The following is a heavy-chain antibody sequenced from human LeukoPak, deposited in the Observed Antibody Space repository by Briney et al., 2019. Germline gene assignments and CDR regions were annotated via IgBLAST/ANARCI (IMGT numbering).Heavy chain of an antibody. CDR1: GYTFTSYA. CDR3: ARDYRPDFWSGYRIFDY. Sequence: ASVKVSCKASGYTFTSYAMHWVRQAPGQRLEWMGWINAGNGNTKYSQKFQGRVTITRDTSASTAYMELSSLRSEDTAVYYCARDYRPDFWSGYRIFDYWGQGTLVTVSS. CDR2: INAGNGNT. J-gene: IGHJ4*02. D-gene: IGHD3-3*01. V-gene: IGHV1-3*01.